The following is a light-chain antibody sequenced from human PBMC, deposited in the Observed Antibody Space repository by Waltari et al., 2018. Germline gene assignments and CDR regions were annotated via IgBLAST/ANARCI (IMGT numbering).Light chain of an antibody. CDR1: QTINNNF. CDR3: QQYDGSVLT. CDR2: GAS. V-gene: IGKV3-20*01. Sequence: IVYTQSPDTLSLSPGPRATLSGRASQTINNNFLRWYQRKPGQAPRLIIHGASSRATGFPDRFSGSGSGTDFTLNISSLKAEDAAVYYCQQYDGSVLTFGGGTKVEI. J-gene: IGKJ4*01.